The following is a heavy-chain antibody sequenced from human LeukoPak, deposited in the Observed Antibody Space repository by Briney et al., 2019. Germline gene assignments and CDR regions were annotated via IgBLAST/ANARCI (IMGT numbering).Heavy chain of an antibody. D-gene: IGHD2-8*01. CDR1: GYTFISYV. V-gene: IGHV1-2*02. Sequence: ASVKVPCKASGYTFISYVISWVRQAPGQGLEWMGWINPNSGGTNYAQKFQGRVTMTRDTSISTVYMELTSLTSDDTAVYYCAKWGGVQFDPWGQGTLVTVSS. CDR3: AKWGGVQFDP. CDR2: INPNSGGT. J-gene: IGHJ5*02.